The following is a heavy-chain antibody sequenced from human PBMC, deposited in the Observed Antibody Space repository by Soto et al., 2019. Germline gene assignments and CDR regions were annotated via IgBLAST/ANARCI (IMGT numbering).Heavy chain of an antibody. CDR1: GYSISSGYY. CDR2: IYHSGST. CDR3: ASGPPNYDFWSGPIYYYYGMDV. Sequence: SETLSLTCAVSGYSISSGYYWGWIRQPPGKGLEWIGSIYHSGSTYYNPSLKSRVTISVDTSKNQFSLKLSSVTAADTAVYYCASGPPNYDFWSGPIYYYYGMDVWGQGTTVTVSS. V-gene: IGHV4-38-2*01. J-gene: IGHJ6*02. D-gene: IGHD3-3*01.